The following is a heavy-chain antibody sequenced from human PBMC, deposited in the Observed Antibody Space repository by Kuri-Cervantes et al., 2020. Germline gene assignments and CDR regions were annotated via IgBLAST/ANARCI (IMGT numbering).Heavy chain of an antibody. D-gene: IGHD2-2*01. CDR3: ARDRSSQLLRNWFDP. Sequence: ASVKVSCKASGYTFTSYDINWVRQATGQGLEWMGWMNPNSGGTNYAQKFQGRVTMTRDTSISTAYMELSRLRSDDTAVYYCARDRSSQLLRNWFDPWGQGTLVTVSS. CDR2: MNPNSGGT. CDR1: GYTFTSYD. J-gene: IGHJ5*02. V-gene: IGHV1-2*02.